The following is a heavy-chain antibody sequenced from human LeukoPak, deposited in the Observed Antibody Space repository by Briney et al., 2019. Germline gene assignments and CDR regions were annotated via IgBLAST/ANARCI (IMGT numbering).Heavy chain of an antibody. CDR2: ISWNSGSI. CDR1: GFTFDDYA. CDR3: AKSTHRYYDSSGAYYFDY. Sequence: PGRSLRLSCAASGFTFDDYAMHWVRQAPGKGLEWVSGISWNSGSIGYADSVKGRFTISRDNAKNSLYLQMNSLRAEDTALYYCAKSTHRYYDSSGAYYFDYWGRGTLVTVSS. V-gene: IGHV3-9*01. J-gene: IGHJ4*02. D-gene: IGHD3-22*01.